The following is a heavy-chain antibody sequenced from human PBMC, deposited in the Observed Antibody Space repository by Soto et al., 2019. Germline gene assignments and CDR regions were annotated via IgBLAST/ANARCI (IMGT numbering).Heavy chain of an antibody. D-gene: IGHD2-15*01. CDR1: GDSFSSSNW. J-gene: IGHJ4*02. V-gene: IGHV4-4*02. CDR3: ARSPRRVDGKWYLDY. Sequence: QVQLQESGPGLVEPSGTLSLTCGVSGDSFSSSNWWTWVRQPPGKGLEWIGDILHTGHTDYSPSLRSRLTISIDSSKKEFSLTLTSVTATDTAVYYCARSPRRVDGKWYLDYWGQGLLVTVSS. CDR2: ILHTGHT.